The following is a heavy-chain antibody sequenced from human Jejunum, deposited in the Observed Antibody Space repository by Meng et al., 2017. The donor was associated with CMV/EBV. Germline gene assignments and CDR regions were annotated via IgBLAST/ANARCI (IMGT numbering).Heavy chain of an antibody. CDR2: IRYDGSIK. CDR1: GFNFSAYD. J-gene: IGHJ5*02. CDR3: AKGDA. V-gene: IGHV3-30*02. Sequence: QVHLVESGGGVVQPGGSLRLSCTTSGFNFSAYDMHWVRQPPGKGLEWLTFIRYDGSIKYYADSVKDRFTISRDNSKNTLYLQMNGLRAEDTSFYYCAKGDAWGQGTLVTVSS.